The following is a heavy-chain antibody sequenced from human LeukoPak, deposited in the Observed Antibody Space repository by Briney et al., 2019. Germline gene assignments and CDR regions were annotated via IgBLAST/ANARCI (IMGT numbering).Heavy chain of an antibody. J-gene: IGHJ4*02. CDR2: ISGSGGST. CDR1: GFTFSSYA. CDR3: AKVGGEITMVRGVPYYFDY. Sequence: GGSLRLSCAASGFTFSSYAMSWVRQAPGKGLEWVSAISGSGGSTYYADSVKGRFTISRDNSKNTLYLQMNSLRAEDTAVYYCAKVGGEITMVRGVPYYFDYWGQGTLVTVSS. D-gene: IGHD3-10*01. V-gene: IGHV3-23*01.